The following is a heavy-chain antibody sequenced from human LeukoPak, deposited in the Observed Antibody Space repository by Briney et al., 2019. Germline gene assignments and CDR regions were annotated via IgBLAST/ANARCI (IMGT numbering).Heavy chain of an antibody. CDR3: ARDCSSTSCHRRYYYYGMDV. D-gene: IGHD2-2*01. J-gene: IGHJ6*02. Sequence: ASVKVSCKASGYTFTSYGISWVRQAPGQGLEWMGWISAYNGNTNYAQKLQGRVTMTTDTSTSTAYMELRSLRSDDTAVYYCARDCSSTSCHRRYYYYGMDVWGQGTTVTVSS. CDR1: GYTFTSYG. V-gene: IGHV1-18*01. CDR2: ISAYNGNT.